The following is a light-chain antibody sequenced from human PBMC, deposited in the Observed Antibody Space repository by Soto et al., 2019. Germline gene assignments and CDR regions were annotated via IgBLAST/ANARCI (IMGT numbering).Light chain of an antibody. V-gene: IGKV3-11*01. CDR3: QQRARWPGT. CDR1: QSVSNNY. CDR2: DAS. Sequence: EIVLTQSPGTLSLSPGERATLSCRASQSVSNNYLAWYQQKPGQAPRLLVYDASDRATGIPARFSGSGSGAEYTLTISGLEPEDSAVYYCQQRARWPGTFGQGTKVDIK. J-gene: IGKJ1*01.